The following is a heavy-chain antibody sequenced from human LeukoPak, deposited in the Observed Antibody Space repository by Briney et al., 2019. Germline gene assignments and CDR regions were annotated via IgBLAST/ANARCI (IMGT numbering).Heavy chain of an antibody. V-gene: IGHV4-34*01. D-gene: IGHD1/OR15-1a*01. CDR2: IDHSGST. Sequence: SETLSLTCAVYGGSFSGYYWSWIRQPPGKGLECIGEIDHSGSTNYTPSLKSRVTTSVDTSKNQFSLKLNSVTAADTAVYYCARTNTVFYYFDYWGQGNLITVAS. J-gene: IGHJ4*02. CDR1: GGSFSGYY. CDR3: ARTNTVFYYFDY.